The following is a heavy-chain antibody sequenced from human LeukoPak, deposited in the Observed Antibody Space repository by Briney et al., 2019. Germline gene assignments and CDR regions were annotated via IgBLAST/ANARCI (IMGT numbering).Heavy chain of an antibody. CDR3: AKDSSGWHYYYYYGMDV. CDR2: ISWNRGSI. V-gene: IGHV3-9*01. J-gene: IGHJ6*02. D-gene: IGHD6-19*01. Sequence: PGGSLRLSCAASGFTFDDYAMHWVRQAPGKGLEWVSGISWNRGSIGYADSVKGRFTISRDNAKNSLYLQMNSLRAEDTALYYCAKDSSGWHYYYYYGMDVWGQGTTVTVSS. CDR1: GFTFDDYA.